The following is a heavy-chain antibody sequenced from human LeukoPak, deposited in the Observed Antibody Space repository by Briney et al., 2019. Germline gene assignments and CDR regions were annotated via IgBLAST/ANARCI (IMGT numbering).Heavy chain of an antibody. Sequence: ASVKVSCKASGYTFTGYYRHWVRQAPGQGLEWMGWINPNSGGTNYAQKFQGRVTMTRDTSISTAYMELSRLRSDDTAVYYCARTTPIVVVPAALYNWFDPWGQGTLVTVSS. D-gene: IGHD2-2*01. CDR1: GYTFTGYY. CDR3: ARTTPIVVVPAALYNWFDP. V-gene: IGHV1-2*02. CDR2: INPNSGGT. J-gene: IGHJ5*02.